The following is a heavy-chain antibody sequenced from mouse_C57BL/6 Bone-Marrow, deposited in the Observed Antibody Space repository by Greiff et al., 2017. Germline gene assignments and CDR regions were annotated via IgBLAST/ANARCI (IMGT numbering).Heavy chain of an antibody. J-gene: IGHJ2*01. CDR1: GYTFTDYY. Sequence: EVQLQQSGPELVKPGASVKISCKASGYTFTDYYMNWVKQSHGKSLEWIGDINPNNGGTSYNQKFKGKATLTVDKSSSTAYMELRSLTSEDSAVYYCARRILFDYWGQGTTLTVSS. CDR3: ARRILFDY. CDR2: INPNNGGT. V-gene: IGHV1-26*01.